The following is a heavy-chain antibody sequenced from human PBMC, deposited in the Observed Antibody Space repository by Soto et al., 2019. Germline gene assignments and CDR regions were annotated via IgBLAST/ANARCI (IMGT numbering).Heavy chain of an antibody. V-gene: IGHV3-23*01. J-gene: IGHJ4*02. D-gene: IGHD2-2*01. CDR3: AKVGRCSSTSCYPYFDY. CDR1: GFNFRTYS. Sequence: PGGSLRLSCAASGFNFRTYSMTWVRQVSGKGLEWVSAISGSGGSTYYADSVKGRFTISRDNSKNTLYLQMNSLRAEDTAVYYCAKVGRCSSTSCYPYFDYWGQGTLVTVSS. CDR2: ISGSGGST.